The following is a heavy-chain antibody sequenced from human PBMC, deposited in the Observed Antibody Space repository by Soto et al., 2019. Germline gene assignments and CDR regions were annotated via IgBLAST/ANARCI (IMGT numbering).Heavy chain of an antibody. V-gene: IGHV1-46*01. D-gene: IGHD1-1*01. CDR3: ARDKGAKETTYGMDV. CDR2: INPSGGST. Sequence: ASVKVSCKASGYTFTNYYIHWVRQAPGQGLEWMGIINPSGGSTSYAQKFQGRVTMTRDTSTSTVYMELSSLRSEDTAVYYCARDKGAKETTYGMDVYGQDTTVTVSS. CDR1: GYTFTNYY. J-gene: IGHJ6*02.